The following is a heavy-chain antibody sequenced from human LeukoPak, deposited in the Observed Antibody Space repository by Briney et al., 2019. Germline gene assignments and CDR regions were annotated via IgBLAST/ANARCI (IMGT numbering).Heavy chain of an antibody. V-gene: IGHV3-74*01. CDR1: GFTFSSYW. CDR3: ARVASGSWAFDY. CDR2: INSDGSST. Sequence: GGSLRLSCAASGFTFSSYWMHWVRQAPGKGLVWVSRINSDGSSTSHADSVKGRFTISRDNAKNTLYLQMNSLRAEDTAVYYCARVASGSWAFDYWGQGTLVTVSS. D-gene: IGHD6-13*01. J-gene: IGHJ4*02.